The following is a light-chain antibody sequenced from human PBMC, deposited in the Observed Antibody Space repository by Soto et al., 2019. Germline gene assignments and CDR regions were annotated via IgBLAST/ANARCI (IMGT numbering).Light chain of an antibody. V-gene: IGKV3-20*01. CDR3: QQYGSSST. CDR1: QSVSSSY. Sequence: EIVLTQSPGTLSLSPGERATLFCRASQSVSSSYLAWYQQKPGQAPRLLIYGASSRPTGIPDRFSGSGSGTDFTLTISRLEPEDFAVYYCQQYGSSSTFGQGTRLEIK. J-gene: IGKJ5*01. CDR2: GAS.